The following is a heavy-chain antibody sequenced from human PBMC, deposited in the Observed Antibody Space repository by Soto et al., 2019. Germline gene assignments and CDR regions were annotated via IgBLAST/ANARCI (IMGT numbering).Heavy chain of an antibody. CDR1: GGSIIDYY. CDR3: ARDKARYYYGSGSSTLFHY. Sequence: SETLPLTCTVSGGSIIDYYWGWILQSPGKGLYWIGYIYYTGTTKYNPSLKSRVTISVDSSKNQFSLKLDSVTAADTAVYYCARDKARYYYGSGSSTLFHYWGQGTLVTVSS. J-gene: IGHJ4*02. CDR2: IYYTGTT. D-gene: IGHD3-10*01. V-gene: IGHV4-59*12.